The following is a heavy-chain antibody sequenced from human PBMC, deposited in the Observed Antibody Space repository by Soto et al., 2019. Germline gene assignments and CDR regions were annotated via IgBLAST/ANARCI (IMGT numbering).Heavy chain of an antibody. CDR1: GFTFSNYR. CDR2: IKGDEITT. V-gene: IGHV3-74*01. J-gene: IGHJ4*02. CDR3: ARGLYGAYGQDF. Sequence: EVQLVESGENLVQPGGSLRLSCAASGFTFSNYRIHWVRQAPGKGLVWVSRIKGDEITTNYADSVKGRFTISRDNAKNTVFLQMHSLRAEDTALYYCARGLYGAYGQDFWGQGILVTVSS. D-gene: IGHD4-17*01.